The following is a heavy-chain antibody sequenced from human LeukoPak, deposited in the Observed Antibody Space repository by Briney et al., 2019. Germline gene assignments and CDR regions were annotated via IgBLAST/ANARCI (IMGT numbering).Heavy chain of an antibody. CDR1: GGSISSYY. D-gene: IGHD2/OR15-2a*01. V-gene: IGHV4-59*08. CDR3: AGHHPRNTVDF. J-gene: IGHJ4*02. Sequence: SETLSLTCTVSGGSISSYYWSWIRQPPGKGLEWIAYISDIGSINYNPSLTSRVTISLDTSKNQFSLKLSSVTAAGTAVYYCAGHHPRNTVDFWGQGTLVTVSS. CDR2: ISDIGSI.